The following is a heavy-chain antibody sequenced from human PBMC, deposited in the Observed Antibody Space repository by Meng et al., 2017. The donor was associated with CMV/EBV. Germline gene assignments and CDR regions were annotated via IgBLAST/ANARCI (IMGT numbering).Heavy chain of an antibody. D-gene: IGHD6-6*01. J-gene: IGHJ4*02. V-gene: IGHV1-2*02. CDR1: GYTFTGYY. CDR3: ARIHGKPEYSSSGY. Sequence: ASVKVSCKASGYTFTGYYVHWVRQAPGQGLEWMGWINPVSGGTNYAQKFQGRVTMTSDTSISTAYMDLSRLRYDDTAVYYCARIHGKPEYSSSGYWGQGTLVTVSS. CDR2: INPVSGGT.